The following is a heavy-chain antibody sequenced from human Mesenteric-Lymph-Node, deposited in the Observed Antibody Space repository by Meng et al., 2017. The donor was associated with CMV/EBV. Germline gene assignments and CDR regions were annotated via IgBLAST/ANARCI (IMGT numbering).Heavy chain of an antibody. Sequence: GASGFTFSIHAMSWVRQAPGKGLEWVSSITGRGDAIYSADSLEGRFTISRDNSKNTLYLQVSSLRPEDTAVYYCAKDYGDYLGPFDYWGQGTLVTVSS. CDR3: AKDYGDYLGPFDY. CDR1: GFTFSIHA. CDR2: ITGRGDAI. V-gene: IGHV3-23*01. D-gene: IGHD4-17*01. J-gene: IGHJ4*02.